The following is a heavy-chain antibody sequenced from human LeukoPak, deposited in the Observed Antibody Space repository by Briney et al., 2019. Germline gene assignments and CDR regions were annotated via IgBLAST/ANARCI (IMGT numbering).Heavy chain of an antibody. CDR2: IYSSGST. Sequence: SETLSLTCSVSGASISSGSNYWGWIRQPPGKTLEWIWSIYSSGSTYYNSSLQSRVIIIIDTPKNHFSLTLSSVTAADTAVYYCARDRYYDATGQVDYWGQGTLVTVSS. CDR1: GASISSGSNY. D-gene: IGHD3-22*01. CDR3: ARDRYYDATGQVDY. J-gene: IGHJ4*02. V-gene: IGHV4-39*07.